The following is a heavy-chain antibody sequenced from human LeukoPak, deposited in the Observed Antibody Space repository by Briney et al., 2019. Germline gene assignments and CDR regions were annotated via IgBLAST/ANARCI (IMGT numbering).Heavy chain of an antibody. J-gene: IGHJ5*02. CDR2: INPNSGGT. CDR3: ARDPTPIAVGGGRQNWFDP. D-gene: IGHD6-19*01. CDR1: GYTFTGYY. Sequence: GASVKVSCKASGYTFTGYYMHWVRQAPGQGLEWMGWINPNSGGTNYAQKFQGRVTMTRDTSISTAYMELSRLRSDDTAVYYCARDPTPIAVGGGRQNWFDPWGQGTLVTVSS. V-gene: IGHV1-2*02.